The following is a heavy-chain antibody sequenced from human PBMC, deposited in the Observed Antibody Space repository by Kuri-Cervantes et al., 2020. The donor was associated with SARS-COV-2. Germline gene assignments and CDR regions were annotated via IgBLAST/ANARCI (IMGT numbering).Heavy chain of an antibody. J-gene: IGHJ6*03. CDR1: GFIFSDSY. Sequence: GESLKISCAASGFIFSDSYMSWVRQAPGKGLEWVSYTSSSSSYSYYADSVKGRFTISRDNAKNSLYLQMNSLRAEDTAVYYCARHYGSGSYSFMHVWGKGTPVTVSS. V-gene: IGHV3-11*06. CDR2: TSSSSSYS. D-gene: IGHD3-10*01. CDR3: ARHYGSGSYSFMHV.